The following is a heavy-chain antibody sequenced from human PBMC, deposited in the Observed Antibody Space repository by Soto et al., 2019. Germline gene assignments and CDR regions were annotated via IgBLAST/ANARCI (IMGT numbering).Heavy chain of an antibody. CDR2: INMNDDK. CDR3: APSPSPHYYGSGI. V-gene: IGHV2-5*01. J-gene: IGHJ4*02. Sequence: QITLNEACPTQLKPTQTLMLTCTISGFSLSTSGVGVGWIRQPQGKALEWLALINMNDDKRYRPPLNNRLTITKNSAEHQSVLTITHMDPVDTAPYYCAPSPSPHYYGSGIWGQGTLATV. CDR1: GFSLSTSGVG. D-gene: IGHD3-10*01.